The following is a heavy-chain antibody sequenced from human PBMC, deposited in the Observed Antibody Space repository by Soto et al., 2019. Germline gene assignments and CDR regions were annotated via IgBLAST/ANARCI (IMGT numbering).Heavy chain of an antibody. CDR3: ARDPRSWNYVGFWDY. V-gene: IGHV1-46*01. Sequence: QVQLVQSGAEVKKPGASVRISCKASGYSFIDHYIHWVRQAPGQGLDWMGVINPDGGATSYAQRFQGRVTVTTXXSTXXVYMDLXXXXXXXXXXXXCARDPRSWNYVGFWDYWGQGTLVSVST. CDR1: GYSFIDHY. D-gene: IGHD1-7*01. CDR2: INPDGGAT. J-gene: IGHJ4*02.